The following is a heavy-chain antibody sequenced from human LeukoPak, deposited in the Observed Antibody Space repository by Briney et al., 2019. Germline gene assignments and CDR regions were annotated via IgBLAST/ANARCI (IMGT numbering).Heavy chain of an antibody. Sequence: GSLRLSCAASGFTFSDSYMTWVRQPPGKGLEWIGSIYYTGSTYYNPSLKSRLTISVDTSNNQFSLKLNSVTAADTAIYYCARLFGRGYHSSGPQSYWSRGTLVTVSS. V-gene: IGHV4-59*08. J-gene: IGHJ4*02. CDR3: ARLFGRGYHSSGPQSY. CDR2: IYYTGST. D-gene: IGHD3-22*01. CDR1: GFTFSDSY.